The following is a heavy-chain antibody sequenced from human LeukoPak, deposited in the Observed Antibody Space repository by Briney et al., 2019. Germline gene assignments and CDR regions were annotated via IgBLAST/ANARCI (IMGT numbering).Heavy chain of an antibody. CDR3: ARSPRGLVHEEGRDY. Sequence: ASVKVSCKASGYTFTGYYMHWVRQAPGQGLEWMGWINPNSGGTNYAQKFQGRVTMTRDTSISTAYMELSRLRSDDTAVYYCARSPRGLVHEEGRDYWGQGTLVTVSS. CDR1: GYTFTGYY. J-gene: IGHJ4*02. D-gene: IGHD3-10*01. CDR2: INPNSGGT. V-gene: IGHV1-2*02.